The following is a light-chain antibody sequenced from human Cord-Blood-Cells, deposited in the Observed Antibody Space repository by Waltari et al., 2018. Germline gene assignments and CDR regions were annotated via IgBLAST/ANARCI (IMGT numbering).Light chain of an antibody. CDR1: SSDIGGYND. J-gene: IGLJ2*01. CDR2: EVS. Sequence: QTALTQPASVSGSPGQSSTLPCTGTSSDIGGYNDVSEYQPHPGKAPQLMIYEVSNGPAGVTHRFSGSKSGNSASLTITRLHAEDEADDYCGSYTSSSTRVFGGGTKLTVL. V-gene: IGLV2-14*01. CDR3: GSYTSSSTRV.